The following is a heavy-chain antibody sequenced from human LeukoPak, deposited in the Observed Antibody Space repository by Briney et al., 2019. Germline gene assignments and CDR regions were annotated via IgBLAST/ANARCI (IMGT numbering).Heavy chain of an antibody. CDR3: AKVRDTSGWYHFDN. CDR1: GFTFSNYA. Sequence: GGSQTLFCAASGFTFSNYAMNWVRQAPGKGLEWVSGISYSGANTHYADSVKGRFTVSRDNSRNTLHLEMNSLRAEDTAVYYCAKVRDTSGWYHFDNWGQGPVTTVSS. CDR2: ISYSGANT. D-gene: IGHD6-19*01. V-gene: IGHV3-23*01. J-gene: IGHJ4*02.